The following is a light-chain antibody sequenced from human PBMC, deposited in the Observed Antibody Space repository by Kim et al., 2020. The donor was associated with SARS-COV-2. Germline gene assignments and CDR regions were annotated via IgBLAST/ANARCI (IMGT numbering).Light chain of an antibody. J-gene: IGKJ3*01. CDR2: GAS. Sequence: GERATLSCRASQSVSSSYLAWYQQKPGQAPRLLIYGASSRATGIPDRFSGSGSGTDFTLTISRLEPEDFAVYYCQQYGSSLLTFGPGTKVDIK. CDR1: QSVSSSY. V-gene: IGKV3-20*01. CDR3: QQYGSSLLT.